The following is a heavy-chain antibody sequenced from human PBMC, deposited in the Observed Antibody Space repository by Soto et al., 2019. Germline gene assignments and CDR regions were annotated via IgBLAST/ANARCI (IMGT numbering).Heavy chain of an antibody. J-gene: IGHJ6*02. D-gene: IGHD5-18*01. CDR1: GGSISSGDYY. V-gene: IGHV4-30-4*01. CDR3: VRTLDGYSYGYGDYYGMDV. Sequence: SETLSLTCTVSGGSISSGDYYWSWIRQPPGKGLEWIGYIHYSGSTYYNPSLKGRVTISVDTSKNQFSLKLSSVTAADTAVYYCVRTLDGYSYGYGDYYGMDVWGQGTTVTVSS. CDR2: IHYSGST.